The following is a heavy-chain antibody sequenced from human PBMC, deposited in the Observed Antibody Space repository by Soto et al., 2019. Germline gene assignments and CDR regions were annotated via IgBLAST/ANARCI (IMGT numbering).Heavy chain of an antibody. CDR3: AAGDYGGNSDAFDI. V-gene: IGHV1-58*01. J-gene: IGHJ3*02. Sequence: QERVTITRDMSTSTAYMELSSLRSEDTAVYYCAAGDYGGNSDAFDIWGQGTMVTVSS. D-gene: IGHD4-17*01.